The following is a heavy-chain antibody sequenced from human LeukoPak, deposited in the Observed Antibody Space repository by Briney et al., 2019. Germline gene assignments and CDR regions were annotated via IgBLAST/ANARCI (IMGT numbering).Heavy chain of an antibody. J-gene: IGHJ4*02. CDR1: GFTFSDYY. CDR3: ARENLVVVPAAYQSLFDY. D-gene: IGHD2-2*01. CDR2: ISSSGSAI. Sequence: KPGGSLRLSCAASGFTFSDYYMSWIRQAPGKGREWVSYISSSGSAIYYADSVKGRFTISRDNAKNSLYQQMNSLRAEDTAVYYCARENLVVVPAAYQSLFDYWGQGTLVTVSS. V-gene: IGHV3-11*01.